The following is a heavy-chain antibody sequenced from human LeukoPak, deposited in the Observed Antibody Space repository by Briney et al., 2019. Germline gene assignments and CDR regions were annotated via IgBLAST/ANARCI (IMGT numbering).Heavy chain of an antibody. CDR2: INPNRGGT. D-gene: IGHD3-9*01. CDR1: GYTLTRYY. CDR3: ARGDILTGYYQPPYYYYYGMDV. Sequence: GASVKVSCKASGYTLTRYYMHWLRQAPGQGLEWMGWINPNRGGTNNAQKFQGRVTMIRDTSISTAHMELSRLRSDDTAVYYCARGDILTGYYQPPYYYYYGMDVWGQGTTVTVSS. V-gene: IGHV1-2*02. J-gene: IGHJ6*02.